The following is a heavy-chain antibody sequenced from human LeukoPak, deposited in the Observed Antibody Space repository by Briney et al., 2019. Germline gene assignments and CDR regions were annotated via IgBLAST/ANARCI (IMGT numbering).Heavy chain of an antibody. D-gene: IGHD2-15*01. CDR3: ARTPSVSAGHWFDP. Sequence: PGGSLRLSCAASGFTFSSYWMSWVRQAPGKGLEWVANIKQDGSEKYYVDSVKGRFTISRGNAKNSLYLQMNSLRAEDTAAYYCARTPSVSAGHWFDPWGQGTLVTVSS. CDR2: IKQDGSEK. J-gene: IGHJ5*02. CDR1: GFTFSSYW. V-gene: IGHV3-7*01.